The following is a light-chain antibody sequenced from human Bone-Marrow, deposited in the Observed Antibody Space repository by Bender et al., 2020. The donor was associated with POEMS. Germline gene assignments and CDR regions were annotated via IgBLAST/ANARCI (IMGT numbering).Light chain of an antibody. CDR3: CSSAGSWV. CDR1: SSDIGTYNL. Sequence: QSALTQPASVSGSPGQSITISCIGTSSDIGTYNLVSWYQQHPGKGPTLLIYEVSKRPSGVSSRFSGSKSANRASLTISGLQAEDEADYYCCSSAGSWVFGGGTKLTVL. J-gene: IGLJ3*02. CDR2: EVS. V-gene: IGLV2-23*02.